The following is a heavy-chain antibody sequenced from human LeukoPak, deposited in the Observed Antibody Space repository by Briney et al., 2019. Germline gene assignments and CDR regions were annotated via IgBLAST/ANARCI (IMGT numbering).Heavy chain of an antibody. CDR1: GFTFSSYG. D-gene: IGHD2-8*01. J-gene: IGHJ4*02. Sequence: GGSLRLSCAASGFTFSSYGVHWVRQAPGKGLEWVAVIWYDGSNKYYADSVKGRFTISRDNSKNTLYLQMNSLRAEDTAVYYCARELMPGGFDYWGQGTLVTVSS. V-gene: IGHV3-33*01. CDR3: ARELMPGGFDY. CDR2: IWYDGSNK.